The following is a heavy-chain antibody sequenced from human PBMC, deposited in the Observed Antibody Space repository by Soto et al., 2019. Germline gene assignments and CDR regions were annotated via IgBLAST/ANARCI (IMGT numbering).Heavy chain of an antibody. D-gene: IGHD6-19*01. CDR2: ISSSSSYI. J-gene: IGHJ6*02. CDR3: ARDHGWYRIYYYYGMDV. Sequence: KAGGSLRLSCAASGFTFSSYSMNWVRQAPGKGLEWVSSISSSSSYIYYADSVKGRFTISRDNAKNSLYLQMNSLRAEDTAVYYCARDHGWYRIYYYYGMDVWGQGTTVTVSS. V-gene: IGHV3-21*01. CDR1: GFTFSSYS.